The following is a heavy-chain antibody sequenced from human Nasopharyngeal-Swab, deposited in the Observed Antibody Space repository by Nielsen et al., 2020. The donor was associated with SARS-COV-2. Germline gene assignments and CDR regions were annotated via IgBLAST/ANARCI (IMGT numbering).Heavy chain of an antibody. CDR1: GFSLSTSGMC. J-gene: IGHJ6*02. Sequence: SGPTLVKPTQTLTLTCTFSGFSLSTSGMCVSWIRQPPGKALEWLALIDWDDDKYYSTSLKTRLTISKGTSKNQVVLTMTNMDPVDTATYYCARILRTGTSNYYYGMDVWGQGTTVTVSS. CDR3: ARILRTGTSNYYYGMDV. D-gene: IGHD1-1*01. CDR2: IDWDDDK. V-gene: IGHV2-70*01.